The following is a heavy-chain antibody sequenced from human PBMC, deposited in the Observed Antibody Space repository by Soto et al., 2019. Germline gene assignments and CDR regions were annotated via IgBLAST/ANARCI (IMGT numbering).Heavy chain of an antibody. J-gene: IGHJ6*02. CDR3: ARGDYYDSSGLDV. V-gene: IGHV3-30-3*01. Sequence: GGSLRLSCAASGFTFSSYAMHWVRQAPGKGLEWVAVISYDGSNKYYADSVKGRFTISRDNSKNTLYLQMNSLRAEDTAVYYCARGDYYDSSGLDVWGQGTTVTVSS. CDR1: GFTFSSYA. D-gene: IGHD3-22*01. CDR2: ISYDGSNK.